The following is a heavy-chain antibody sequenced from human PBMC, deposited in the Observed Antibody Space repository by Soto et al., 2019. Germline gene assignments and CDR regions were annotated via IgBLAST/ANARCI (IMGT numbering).Heavy chain of an antibody. Sequence: QVQLQESGPGLVKPSETLSLTCTVSGGSISSYYWSWIRQPPGKGLEWIGYIYYSGSTNYNPSLKSRVTISVDTSKNQFSLKLSSVTAADTAVYYCARHVTSITNWYFDLWGRGTLVTVSS. J-gene: IGHJ2*01. CDR1: GGSISSYY. CDR2: IYYSGST. V-gene: IGHV4-59*08. CDR3: ARHVTSITNWYFDL.